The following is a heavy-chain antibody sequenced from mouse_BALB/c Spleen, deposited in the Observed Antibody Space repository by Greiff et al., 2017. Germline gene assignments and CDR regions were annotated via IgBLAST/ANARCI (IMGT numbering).Heavy chain of an antibody. Sequence: EVQVVESGGGLVPPGGSLNLSCAASGFDFSRYWMSWARQAPGKGQEWIGEINPGSSTINYTPSLKDKFIISRDNAKNTLYLQMSKVRSEDTALYYCARLLYYGKDMDYWGQGTSVTVSS. CDR3: ARLLYYGKDMDY. CDR1: GFDFSRYW. CDR2: INPGSSTI. V-gene: IGHV4-2*02. D-gene: IGHD1-1*01. J-gene: IGHJ4*01.